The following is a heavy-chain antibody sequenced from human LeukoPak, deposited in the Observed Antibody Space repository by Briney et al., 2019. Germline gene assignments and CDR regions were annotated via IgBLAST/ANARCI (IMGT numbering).Heavy chain of an antibody. CDR2: IYSGGST. V-gene: IGHV3-53*01. CDR1: GFTVSTNY. D-gene: IGHD1-14*01. J-gene: IGHJ4*02. Sequence: GGSLRLSCAASGFTVSTNYMSWVRQAPGKGLEWVSVIYSGGSTYYADSVKGRFTISRDNSKNTLNLQLNSLRAEDTAVYYGARLVSGNYFDFWGQGTLVTVSS. CDR3: ARLVSGNYFDF.